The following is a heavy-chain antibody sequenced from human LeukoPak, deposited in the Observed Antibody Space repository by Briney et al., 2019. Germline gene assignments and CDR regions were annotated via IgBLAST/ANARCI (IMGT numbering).Heavy chain of an antibody. Sequence: ASVKVSCKASGYTFTSYDINWIRQATGQGLEWMGWMNPNSGNTGFAQKFQGRVTLTTDTSISTAYMELSSLTSEDTAVYYCARARAKNGYSSSLHYYYYGMDVWGQGTTVTVSS. J-gene: IGHJ6*02. V-gene: IGHV1-8*01. CDR2: MNPNSGNT. CDR1: GYTFTSYD. CDR3: ARARAKNGYSSSLHYYYYGMDV. D-gene: IGHD6-13*01.